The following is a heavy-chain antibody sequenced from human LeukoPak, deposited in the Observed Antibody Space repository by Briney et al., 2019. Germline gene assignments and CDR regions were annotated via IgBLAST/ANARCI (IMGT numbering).Heavy chain of an antibody. CDR1: GFTFSNYA. V-gene: IGHV3-23*01. CDR2: ISNTGRST. Sequence: GGSLRLSCAASGFTFSNYAMSWVRQAPGKGLEWVSVISNTGRSTYYADSVKGRFTVSRDNSKNTLYLQMNSLRAEDTAVYYCAKSGEVYGAPPYYYYGMDVWGQGTTVTVSS. D-gene: IGHD2-8*01. J-gene: IGHJ6*02. CDR3: AKSGEVYGAPPYYYYGMDV.